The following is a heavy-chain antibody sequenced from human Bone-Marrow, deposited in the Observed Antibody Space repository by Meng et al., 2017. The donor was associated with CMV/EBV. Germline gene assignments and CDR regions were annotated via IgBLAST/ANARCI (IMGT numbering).Heavy chain of an antibody. J-gene: IGHJ4*02. CDR1: GFSFSSYG. CDR2: IRSDGSDD. Sequence: GGSLRLSCAASGFSFSSYGMHWVRQAPGKGLEWVAFIRSDGSDDHYADSVKGRFTITRDNSKNTLYLQMNSLRAEDTAVYYCARSIKLMVYADWGQGPRVTCSS. CDR3: ARSIKLMVYAD. V-gene: IGHV3-30*02. D-gene: IGHD2-8*01.